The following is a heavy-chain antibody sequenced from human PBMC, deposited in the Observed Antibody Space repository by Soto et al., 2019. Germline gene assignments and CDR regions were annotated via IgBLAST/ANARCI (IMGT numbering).Heavy chain of an antibody. V-gene: IGHV1-69*01. CDR3: ARDHGETDYDYVWGSYRLDY. J-gene: IGHJ4*02. D-gene: IGHD3-16*02. CDR2: IIPIFGTA. Sequence: SLQVSWQASAGTFRSYAIRWVRQAPEQGLGLMGGIIPIFGTANYAQKFQGRVTITADESTSTAYMELSSLRSEDTAVYYCARDHGETDYDYVWGSYRLDYWGQGTLVNGSS. CDR1: AGTFRSYA.